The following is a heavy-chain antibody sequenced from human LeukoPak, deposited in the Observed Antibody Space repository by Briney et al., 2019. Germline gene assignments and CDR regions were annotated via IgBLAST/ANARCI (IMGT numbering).Heavy chain of an antibody. V-gene: IGHV4-39*01. CDR3: ARQGVVSNKAGWYFDL. CDR2: FYHSGTI. Sequence: PSETLSLTCLVSGGSITSDNYFWGWIRQPPEKGLEWIGGFYHSGTIFYSPSLGSRVAISIDTSKSQFSLRLLSVTAADTAVFYCARQGVVSNKAGWYFDLWGRGTLVTVSS. CDR1: GGSITSDNYF. D-gene: IGHD5/OR15-5a*01. J-gene: IGHJ2*01.